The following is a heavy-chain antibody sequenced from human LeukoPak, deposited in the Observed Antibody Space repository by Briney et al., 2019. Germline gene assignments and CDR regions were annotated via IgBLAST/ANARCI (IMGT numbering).Heavy chain of an antibody. CDR1: GFTVSSNY. CDR3: ARDPDYGDYVSFDY. Sequence: GGSLRLSCAASGFTVSSNYMSWVRQAPGKGLEWVSVIYSGGSTYYADSVKGRFTISRDNAKNSLYLQMNSLRAEDTAVYYCARDPDYGDYVSFDYWGQGTLVTVSS. D-gene: IGHD4-17*01. J-gene: IGHJ4*02. V-gene: IGHV3-66*01. CDR2: IYSGGST.